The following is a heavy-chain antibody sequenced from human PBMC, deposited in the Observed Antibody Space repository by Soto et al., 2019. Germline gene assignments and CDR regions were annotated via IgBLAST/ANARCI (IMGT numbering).Heavy chain of an antibody. CDR2: FYWDGNK. V-gene: IGHV2-5*02. Sequence: QITLKESGPPLVKPAQTLTLTCTFSGLSLSTTGVGMGWIRQSPGKALEWLALFYWDGNKRYSPSLKSRLSVTKDTAKNQVVLTMTNMDPVDTATYYCAHRGQKGAFDYWGQGTLVTVSS. CDR1: GLSLSTTGVG. J-gene: IGHJ4*02. CDR3: AHRGQKGAFDY.